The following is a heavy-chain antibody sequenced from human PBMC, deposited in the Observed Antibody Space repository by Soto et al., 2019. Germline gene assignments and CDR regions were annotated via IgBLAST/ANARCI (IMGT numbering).Heavy chain of an antibody. Sequence: GGSLRLSCAASGFIFTRYSMNWVRQAPGKGLEWFSSISSTINYIYYGDSIKGRFTIHRDNAKNSLYLKMTSLRAEDTAVYYCAREYEDLTSNFDYWGQGTLVTVSS. D-gene: IGHD3-3*01. J-gene: IGHJ4*02. CDR3: AREYEDLTSNFDY. V-gene: IGHV3-21*06. CDR2: ISSTINYI. CDR1: GFIFTRYS.